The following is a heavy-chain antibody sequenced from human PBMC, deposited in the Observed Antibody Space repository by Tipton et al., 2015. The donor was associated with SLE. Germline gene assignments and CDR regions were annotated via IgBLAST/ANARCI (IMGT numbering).Heavy chain of an antibody. CDR2: IYYSGST. Sequence: TLSLTCAVSGYSISSGYYWGWIRQPPGKGLEWIGSIYYSGSTYHNPSLKSRVTISVDTSKNQFSLKLSSVTAADTAVYYCARVMNKPRAFDIWGQGTMVTVSS. V-gene: IGHV4-38-2*01. CDR1: GYSISSGYY. D-gene: IGHD2-8*01. CDR3: ARVMNKPRAFDI. J-gene: IGHJ3*02.